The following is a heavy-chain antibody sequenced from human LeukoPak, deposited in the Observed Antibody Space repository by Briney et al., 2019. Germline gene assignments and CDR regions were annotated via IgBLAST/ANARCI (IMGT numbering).Heavy chain of an antibody. Sequence: ASVKVSCKASGYTFTGYYMHWVRQAPGQGLEWMGIINPSGGSTSYAQKFQGRVTMTRDTSTSTVYMELSSLRSEDTAVYYCASFGGATLVSYWGQGTLVTVSS. CDR3: ASFGGATLVSY. V-gene: IGHV1-46*01. J-gene: IGHJ4*02. CDR1: GYTFTGYY. D-gene: IGHD1-26*01. CDR2: INPSGGST.